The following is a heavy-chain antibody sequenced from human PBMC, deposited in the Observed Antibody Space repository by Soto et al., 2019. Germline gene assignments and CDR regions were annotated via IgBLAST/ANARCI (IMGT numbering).Heavy chain of an antibody. J-gene: IGHJ6*02. CDR3: ASLYFDWFPPPYYYYGMDV. V-gene: IGHV3-30-3*01. Sequence: LSLSCAASGFTFSSYAMHWVRQAPGKGLEWVAVVSYDGSNKYYADSVKGRFTISRDNSKNTLYLQMNSLRAEDTAVYYCASLYFDWFPPPYYYYGMDVWGQGTTVTVSS. CDR1: GFTFSSYA. D-gene: IGHD3-9*01. CDR2: VSYDGSNK.